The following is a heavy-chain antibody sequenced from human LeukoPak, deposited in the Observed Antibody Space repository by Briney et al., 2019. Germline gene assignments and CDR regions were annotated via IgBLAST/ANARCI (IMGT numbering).Heavy chain of an antibody. D-gene: IGHD3-22*01. J-gene: IGHJ6*03. Sequence: PGGSLRLSCAASGFTFSSYGMHWVRQAPGKGLEWVAVIWYDGSNKYYADSVKGRFTISRDNSKNTLYLQMNSLRAEDTAVYYCAKDLHDSSGRYYYYYYMDVWGKGTTVTVSS. CDR3: AKDLHDSSGRYYYYYYMDV. CDR2: IWYDGSNK. V-gene: IGHV3-33*06. CDR1: GFTFSSYG.